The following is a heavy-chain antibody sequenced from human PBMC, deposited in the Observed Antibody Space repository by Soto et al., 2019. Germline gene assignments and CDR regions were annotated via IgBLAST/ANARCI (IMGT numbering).Heavy chain of an antibody. Sequence: SGPTLVNPTQTLTVTCTFSGFSLSTSGMCVSWIRQPPGKDLEWLALIDWDDDKYYSTSLKTRLTISKDTYKNQVVLTMTNMDPVDTATYYCARGGSSSWPYYYYGMDVWGQGTTVTVSS. D-gene: IGHD6-13*01. CDR2: IDWDDDK. CDR1: GFSLSTSGMC. V-gene: IGHV2-70*01. J-gene: IGHJ6*02. CDR3: ARGGSSSWPYYYYGMDV.